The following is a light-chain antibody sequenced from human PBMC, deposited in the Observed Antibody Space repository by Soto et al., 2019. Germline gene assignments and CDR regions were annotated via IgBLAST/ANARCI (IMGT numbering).Light chain of an antibody. CDR1: QTIDNK. CDR2: GAS. Sequence: IVMTQSPATLSVSPGERATLSCRASQTIDNKLAWYPQRPGQAPRLLIYGASIRATGIPARFSGSGSGTELTLTISCLQSEDFGVYYCQQYKDWRTFGQGTNVDIK. CDR3: QQYKDWRT. J-gene: IGKJ1*01. V-gene: IGKV3-15*01.